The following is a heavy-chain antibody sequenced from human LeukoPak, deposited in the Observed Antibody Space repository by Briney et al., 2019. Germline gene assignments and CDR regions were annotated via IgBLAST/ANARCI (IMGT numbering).Heavy chain of an antibody. CDR3: ARSSGYFDWFLDY. CDR2: IYYSGST. Sequence: SETLSLTCTVSGDSISSDNYYWNWIRQPPGKGLEWIGYIYYSGSTYYNPSLKSRITISVDRSKNQFSLKLSSVTAADTAVYYCARSSGYFDWFLDYWGQGTLVTVSS. V-gene: IGHV4-30-4*01. CDR1: GDSISSDNYY. J-gene: IGHJ4*02. D-gene: IGHD3-9*01.